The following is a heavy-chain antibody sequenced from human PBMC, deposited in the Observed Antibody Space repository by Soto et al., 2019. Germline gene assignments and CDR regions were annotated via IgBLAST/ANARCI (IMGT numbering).Heavy chain of an antibody. CDR1: GFTFTSSA. Sequence: QMQLVQSGPEVKKPGTSVKVSCKASGFTFTSSAMQWVRQARGQRLEWIGWIVVGSGNTNYAQKFQERVTITRDMSTGTAYLELGSLRSENTAVYYCAEEGPLGIGYSNDAFDIWGQGKMVTVSS. J-gene: IGHJ3*02. V-gene: IGHV1-58*02. D-gene: IGHD3-22*01. CDR3: AEEGPLGIGYSNDAFDI. CDR2: IVVGSGNT.